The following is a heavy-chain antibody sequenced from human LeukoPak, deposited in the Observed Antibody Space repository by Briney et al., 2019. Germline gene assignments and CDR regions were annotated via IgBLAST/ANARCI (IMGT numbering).Heavy chain of an antibody. V-gene: IGHV3-48*03. Sequence: GGSLRLSCAASGFTFSSYEMNWVRQAPGKGLEWVSYISSSSSTIYYADSVKGRFTISRDNAKNSLYLQMNSLRAEDTAVYYCARWIQTRGGYYWGQGTLVTVSS. CDR1: GFTFSSYE. D-gene: IGHD5-18*01. CDR2: ISSSSSTI. J-gene: IGHJ4*02. CDR3: ARWIQTRGGYY.